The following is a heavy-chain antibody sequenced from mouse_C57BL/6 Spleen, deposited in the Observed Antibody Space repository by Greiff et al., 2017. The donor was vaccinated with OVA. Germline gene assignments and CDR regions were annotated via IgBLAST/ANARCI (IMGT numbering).Heavy chain of an antibody. CDR1: GYAFSSYW. Sequence: QVQLQQSGAELVKPGASVKISCKASGYAFSSYWMHWVKQRPGKGLEWIGQIYPGDGDTNYNGKFKGKATLTADKSSSTAYMQLSSLTSEDSAVDVCARGGDGNEDYGYWGKGTTLTVSS. D-gene: IGHD2-1*01. CDR3: ARGGDGNEDYGY. V-gene: IGHV1-80*01. J-gene: IGHJ2*01. CDR2: IYPGDGDT.